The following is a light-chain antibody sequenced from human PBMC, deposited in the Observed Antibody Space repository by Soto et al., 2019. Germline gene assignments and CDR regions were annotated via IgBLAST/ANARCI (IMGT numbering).Light chain of an antibody. CDR1: QSVSSSY. Sequence: IVLAQSPGTRSLSPGARATLSCRGSQSVSSSYLAWYQQKPGQAPRLLIYGASSRATGIPDRFSGSVSGTDFTLTISRLETEDFAVYYCQQYGSSPQTFGQGTKVDIK. J-gene: IGKJ1*01. V-gene: IGKV3-20*01. CDR2: GAS. CDR3: QQYGSSPQT.